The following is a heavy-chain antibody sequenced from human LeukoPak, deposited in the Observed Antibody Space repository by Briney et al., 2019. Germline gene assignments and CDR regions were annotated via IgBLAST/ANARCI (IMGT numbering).Heavy chain of an antibody. CDR3: ARAPCGGDCPLDY. CDR2: ISYDGSNK. D-gene: IGHD2-21*02. Sequence: GGSLRLSCAASGFTFSSYAMHWVRQAPGKGLEWVAVISYDGSNKYYADSVKGRFTISRDISKNTVYLQVNSLRAEDTALYYCARAPCGGDCPLDYWGQGTLVTVSS. V-gene: IGHV3-30*14. J-gene: IGHJ4*02. CDR1: GFTFSSYA.